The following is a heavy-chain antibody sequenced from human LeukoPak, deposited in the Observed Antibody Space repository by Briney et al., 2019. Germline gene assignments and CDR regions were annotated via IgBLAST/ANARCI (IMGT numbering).Heavy chain of an antibody. CDR2: INTDGSST. CDR3: AIGSPLEYFQH. V-gene: IGHV3-74*01. CDR1: GFTFSSYW. D-gene: IGHD1-14*01. Sequence: GGSLRLSCAASGFTFSSYWMHWVRQAPGKGLVWVSRINTDGSSTSYADSVKGRFTISRDNSKNTLYLQMNSLRAEDTAVYYCAIGSPLEYFQHWGQGTLVTVSS. J-gene: IGHJ1*01.